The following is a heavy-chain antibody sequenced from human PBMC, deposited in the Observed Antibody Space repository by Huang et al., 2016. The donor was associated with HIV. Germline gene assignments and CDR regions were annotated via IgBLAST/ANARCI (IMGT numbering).Heavy chain of an antibody. D-gene: IGHD3-3*01. CDR1: GGYFSHYY. Sequence: QIQLEQWGAGQLKPSETLSLTCAVSGGYFSHYYWTWLRQTPGKGLEWIGDIIACVAATYIPSLCARVAMSRVSSRSQFSLIMKSVIAADAGVYYCARGHYNFGSGSSTSWYFDLWGRGILVTVAS. CDR3: ARGHYNFGSGSSTSWYFDL. V-gene: IGHV4-34*02. J-gene: IGHJ2*01. CDR2: IIACVAA.